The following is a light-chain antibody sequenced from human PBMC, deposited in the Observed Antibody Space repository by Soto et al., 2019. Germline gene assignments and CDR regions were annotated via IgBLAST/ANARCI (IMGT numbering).Light chain of an antibody. CDR3: QQSDVSPRT. V-gene: IGKV1-39*01. J-gene: IGKJ1*01. CDR1: QSISSY. CDR2: DAT. Sequence: DIQITQCPSSLSASVEDRVPMTCRASQSISSYLNWYQQRPGTAPNLLIYDATRLHSGVPPRFSGSGYGTDFTLTITSLQLEDFATYYCQQSDVSPRTFGQGTKVDI.